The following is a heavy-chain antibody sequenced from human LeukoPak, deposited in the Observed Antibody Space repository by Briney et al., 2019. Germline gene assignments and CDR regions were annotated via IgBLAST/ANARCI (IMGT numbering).Heavy chain of an antibody. J-gene: IGHJ5*02. D-gene: IGHD1-7*01. CDR3: ARDSNFDWFDP. CDR1: GFTFSSYA. V-gene: IGHV3-23*01. CDR2: ISDSGGST. Sequence: GGSLRLSCAVSGFTFSSYAMSWVRQAPGRGLEWVSAISDSGGSTYYADSVKGRFTISRDNSKNTLYLQMNSLRAEDTAVYYCARDSNFDWFDPWGQGTLVTVSS.